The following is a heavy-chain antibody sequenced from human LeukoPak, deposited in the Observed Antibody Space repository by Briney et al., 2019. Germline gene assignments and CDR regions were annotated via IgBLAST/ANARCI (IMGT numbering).Heavy chain of an antibody. V-gene: IGHV3-49*03. CDR2: IRSKAYGGTT. Sequence: GGSLRLSCTASGFTFGDYAMSWFRQAPGKGLEWVGFIRSKAYGGTTEYAASVKGRFTISRDDSKSIAYLQMNSLKTEDTAVYYCTRQILRYFDWLSFPDYWGQGTLVTVSS. CDR1: GFTFGDYA. J-gene: IGHJ4*02. D-gene: IGHD3-9*01. CDR3: TRQILRYFDWLSFPDY.